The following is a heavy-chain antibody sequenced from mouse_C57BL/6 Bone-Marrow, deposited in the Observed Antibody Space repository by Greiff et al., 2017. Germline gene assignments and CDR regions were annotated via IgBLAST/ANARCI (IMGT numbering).Heavy chain of an antibody. CDR2: IWRGGST. CDR1: GFSLTSYG. CDR3: AKRGKRGCAY. V-gene: IGHV2-5*01. Sequence: QVQLKQSGPGLVQPSPSLSITCTVSGFSLTSYGVHWVRQSPGKGLEWLGVIWRGGSTDYNAAFMSRLGITKDNPKSQGFFKMNSLQADDTAIYYCAKRGKRGCAYWGQGTLVTVSA. J-gene: IGHJ3*01.